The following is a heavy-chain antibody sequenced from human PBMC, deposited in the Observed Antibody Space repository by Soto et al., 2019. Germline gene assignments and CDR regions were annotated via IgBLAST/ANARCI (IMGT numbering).Heavy chain of an antibody. V-gene: IGHV4-4*02. Sequence: QVQLQESGPGLVKPSGTLSLTCAVSGGSISSNNWWSWVRQPPGKGLDWIGEIYHSGTTNYNPSLKSPVTITVDKSKNQFSLKLTSATAADTAVYYCARGGVMSSGYYYGMDVWGQGTTVTVSS. CDR3: ARGGVMSSGYYYGMDV. D-gene: IGHD2-8*01. J-gene: IGHJ6*02. CDR2: IYHSGTT. CDR1: GGSISSNNW.